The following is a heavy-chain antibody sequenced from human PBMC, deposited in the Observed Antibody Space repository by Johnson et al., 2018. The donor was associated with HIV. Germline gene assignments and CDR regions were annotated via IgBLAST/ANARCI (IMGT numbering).Heavy chain of an antibody. V-gene: IGHV3-30*02. J-gene: IGHJ3*02. D-gene: IGHD1-26*01. CDR3: AKDSDKWAISGDDAFDI. CDR2: IRYDGSNK. Sequence: QMQLVESGGGVVQPGGSLRLSCAASGFTFSSNYMSWVRQAPGKGLEWVAFIRYDGSNKYYADSVKGRFTISRDNSKNMLYLQMNSLRAEDTAVYYCAKDSDKWAISGDDAFDIWGQGTMVTVSS. CDR1: GFTFSSNY.